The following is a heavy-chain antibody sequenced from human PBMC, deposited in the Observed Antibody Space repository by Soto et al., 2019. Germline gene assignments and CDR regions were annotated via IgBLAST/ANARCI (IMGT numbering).Heavy chain of an antibody. Sequence: QVQLVQSGAEVKKPGSSVKVSCKASGGTFSSYAISWVRQAPGQGLEWMGGIIPIFGTANYAQKFQGRVTITADESTSTAYMELSSLRSEDTAVYYCARVPRDYSNRYYYYYGMDVWGQGTTVTVSS. D-gene: IGHD4-4*01. CDR3: ARVPRDYSNRYYYYYGMDV. CDR1: GGTFSSYA. V-gene: IGHV1-69*01. CDR2: IIPIFGTA. J-gene: IGHJ6*02.